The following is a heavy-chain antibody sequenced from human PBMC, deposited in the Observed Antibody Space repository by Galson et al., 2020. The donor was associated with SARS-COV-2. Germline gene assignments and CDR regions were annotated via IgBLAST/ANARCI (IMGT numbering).Heavy chain of an antibody. D-gene: IGHD3-10*01. Sequence: ASETLSLTCTVSGGSISSSSYYWGWIRQPPGKGLEWIGSIYYSGSTYYNPSLKSRVTISVDTSKNQFSLKLSSVTAADTAVYYCAREGVLLWFGGLLDYYGMAVWGQGTTVTVSS. CDR1: GGSISSSSYY. CDR2: IYYSGST. CDR3: AREGVLLWFGGLLDYYGMAV. J-gene: IGHJ6*02. V-gene: IGHV4-39*07.